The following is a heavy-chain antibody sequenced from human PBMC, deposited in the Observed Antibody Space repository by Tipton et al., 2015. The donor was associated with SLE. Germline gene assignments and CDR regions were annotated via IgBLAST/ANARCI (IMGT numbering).Heavy chain of an antibody. Sequence: TLFLTCTVSGGSISSGDYYWSWIRQPPGKGLEWIGEINHSGSTNYNPSLKSRVTISVDTSKNQFSLKLSSVTAADTAVYYCARTSYSNWFDPWGQGTLVTVSS. V-gene: IGHV4-30-4*01. J-gene: IGHJ5*02. CDR1: GGSISSGDYY. CDR2: INHSGST. D-gene: IGHD2-15*01. CDR3: ARTSYSNWFDP.